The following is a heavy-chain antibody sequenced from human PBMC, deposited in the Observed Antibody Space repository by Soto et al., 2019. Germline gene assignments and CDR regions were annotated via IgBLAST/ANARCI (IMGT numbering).Heavy chain of an antibody. CDR2: IYYSGST. CDR3: ARGLRRYYDSSGYFDY. D-gene: IGHD3-22*01. J-gene: IGHJ4*02. Sequence: ETLSLTCTVSGGSISSYYWSWIRQPPGKGLEWIGYIYYSGSTNYNPSLKSRLTISVDTSKNQFSLKLRSVTAADTAVYYCARGLRRYYDSSGYFDYWGQGTLVTVSS. V-gene: IGHV4-59*01. CDR1: GGSISSYY.